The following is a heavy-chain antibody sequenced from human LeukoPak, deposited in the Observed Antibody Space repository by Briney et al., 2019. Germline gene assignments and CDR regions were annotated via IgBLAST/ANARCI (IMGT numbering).Heavy chain of an antibody. V-gene: IGHV4-39*01. CDR1: GASVSGSPYY. J-gene: IGHJ4*02. Sequence: PSETLSLTCTVSGASVSGSPYYWGWIRQPPGKGPEWIGSIYSSGSTYYNPSLKSRVTISVDTSKNQFSLKLSSVTAADTAVYYCARHWVGSVWFGELFPFLYDFDYWGQGTLVTVSS. D-gene: IGHD3-10*01. CDR2: IYSSGST. CDR3: ARHWVGSVWFGELFPFLYDFDY.